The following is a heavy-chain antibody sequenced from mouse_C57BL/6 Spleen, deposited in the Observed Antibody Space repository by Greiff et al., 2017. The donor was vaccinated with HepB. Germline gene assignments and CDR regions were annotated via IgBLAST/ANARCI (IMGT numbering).Heavy chain of an antibody. CDR1: GFSLTSYG. V-gene: IGHV2-6-1*01. CDR3: ARQGETGTPYFDY. CDR2: IWSDGST. J-gene: IGHJ2*01. Sequence: VKLMESGPGLVAPSQSLSITCTVSGFSLTSYGVHWVRQPPGKGLEWLVVIWSDGSTTYNSALKSRLSISKDNSKSQVFLKMNSLQTDDTAMYYCARQGETGTPYFDYWGQGTTLTVSS. D-gene: IGHD4-1*01.